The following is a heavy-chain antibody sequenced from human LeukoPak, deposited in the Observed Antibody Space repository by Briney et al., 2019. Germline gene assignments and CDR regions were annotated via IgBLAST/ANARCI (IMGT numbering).Heavy chain of an antibody. CDR2: ISSNGGST. D-gene: IGHD5-18*01. CDR3: ARGGTYTYGSPFGY. CDR1: GFTFSSYA. V-gene: IGHV3-64*01. J-gene: IGHJ4*02. Sequence: HPGRSLRLSCAASGFTFSSYAMHWVRQAPGKGLEYVSDISSNGGSTYYANSVKGRFTISRDNSKNTLYLQMGSLRTEDMAVYYCARGGTYTYGSPFGYWGQGTLVTVSS.